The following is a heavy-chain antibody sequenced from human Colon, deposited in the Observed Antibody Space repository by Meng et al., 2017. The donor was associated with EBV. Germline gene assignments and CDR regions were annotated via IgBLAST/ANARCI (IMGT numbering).Heavy chain of an antibody. Sequence: QVPLQGAGPGLVEPSGTLSLTCAVSGASISSNNWWSWVRQPPGKGLEWIGEIYHGGNTNYNPSLKSRVTISVDRSNDQFSLSLSPVTAADTAVYYCARGNAYNAPSFDYWGQGTLVTVSS. D-gene: IGHD5-24*01. CDR1: GASISSNNW. V-gene: IGHV4-4*02. J-gene: IGHJ4*02. CDR3: ARGNAYNAPSFDY. CDR2: IYHGGNT.